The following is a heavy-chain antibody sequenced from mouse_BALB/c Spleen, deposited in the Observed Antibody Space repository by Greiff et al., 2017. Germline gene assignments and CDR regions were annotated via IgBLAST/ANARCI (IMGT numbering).Heavy chain of an antibody. J-gene: IGHJ1*01. D-gene: IGHD1-1*01. CDR1: GFNIKDTY. CDR3: ARGGYYCGSNYWYFDV. CDR2: IDPANGNT. V-gene: IGHV14-3*02. Sequence: EVQLQQSGAELVKPGASVKLSCTASGFNIKDTYMHWVKQRPEQGLEWIGRIDPANGNTKYDPKFQGKATITADTSSNTAYLQLSSLTSEDTAVYSCARGGYYCGSNYWYFDVWGAGTTVTVSS.